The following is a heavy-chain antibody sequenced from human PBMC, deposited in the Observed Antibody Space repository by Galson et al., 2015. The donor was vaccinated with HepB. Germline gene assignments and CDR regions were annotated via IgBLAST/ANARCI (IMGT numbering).Heavy chain of an antibody. V-gene: IGHV3-73*01. CDR3: VRVGDLSGYSSR. CDR1: GFTFSGST. CDR2: IRSKASNSAA. J-gene: IGHJ4*02. D-gene: IGHD6-13*01. Sequence: SLRLSCAASGFTFSGSTINWVRQASGKGPEWIGRIRSKASNSAALYVPSLKGRFTISRHDSKNMAYLHMRSLKTDDTAVYYCVRVGDLSGYSSRWGQGTLVTVSS.